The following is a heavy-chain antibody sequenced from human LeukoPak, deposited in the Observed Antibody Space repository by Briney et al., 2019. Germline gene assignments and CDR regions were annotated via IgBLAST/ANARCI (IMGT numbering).Heavy chain of an antibody. CDR2: IYHSGST. CDR3: ARVTGYMIEDYFDY. CDR1: GGSISSSNW. Sequence: SGTLSLTCAVSGGSISSSNWWSWVRPPPGKGLEWIGEIYHSGSTNYNPSLKSRVTISVETSKNQFSLKLSSVTAADTAVYYCARVTGYMIEDYFDYWGQGTLVTVSS. J-gene: IGHJ4*02. V-gene: IGHV4-4*02. D-gene: IGHD3-22*01.